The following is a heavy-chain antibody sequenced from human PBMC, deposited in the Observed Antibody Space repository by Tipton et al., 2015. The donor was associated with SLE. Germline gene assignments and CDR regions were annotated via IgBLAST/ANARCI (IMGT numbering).Heavy chain of an antibody. D-gene: IGHD1-1*01. J-gene: IGHJ5*02. V-gene: IGHV4-4*07. Sequence: LRLSCTVPGDSIVCYYWSWIRQPAGKGLEWIGRIHTSGNINYNPSLKSRVTISVDTSKNQFSLKMSSVTAADTAVYYCARGQHQLGRFDPWGQGTLVTVSS. CDR2: IHTSGNI. CDR3: ARGQHQLGRFDP. CDR1: GDSIVCYY.